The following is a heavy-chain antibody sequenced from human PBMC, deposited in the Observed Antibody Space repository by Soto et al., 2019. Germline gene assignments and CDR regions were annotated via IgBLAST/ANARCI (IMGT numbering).Heavy chain of an antibody. V-gene: IGHV4-34*01. CDR3: ARHPTLAVAETYGMDV. D-gene: IGHD6-19*01. CDR2: INHSVST. J-gene: IGHJ6*02. CDR1: GGSFSGYY. Sequence: SETLSLTCAVYGGSFSGYYWSWIRQPPGKGLEWIGEINHSVSTNYNPSLKSRVTISVDTSKNQFSLKLSSVTAADTAVYYCARHPTLAVAETYGMDVWGQGTRVTVSS.